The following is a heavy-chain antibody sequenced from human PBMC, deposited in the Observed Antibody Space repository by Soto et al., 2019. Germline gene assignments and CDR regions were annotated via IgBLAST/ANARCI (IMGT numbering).Heavy chain of an antibody. CDR2: ISGSGGST. Sequence: RRLSCAASGFTFSSYAMSWVRQAPGKRLEWVSAISGSGGSTYYADSVKGRFTISRDNSKNTLYLQMNSLRAEDTAVYYCAKSGDYDFWSENAFDIWGQGTMVTVSS. V-gene: IGHV3-23*01. D-gene: IGHD3-3*01. CDR1: GFTFSSYA. CDR3: AKSGDYDFWSENAFDI. J-gene: IGHJ3*02.